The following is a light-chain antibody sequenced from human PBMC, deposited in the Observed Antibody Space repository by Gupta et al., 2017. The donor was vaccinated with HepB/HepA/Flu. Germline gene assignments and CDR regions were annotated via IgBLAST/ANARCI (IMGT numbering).Light chain of an antibody. CDR3: AAWDDSMNGWV. CDR1: SSNIGSNT. CDR2: SNN. J-gene: IGLJ3*02. V-gene: IGLV1-44*01. Sequence: QSVLPNPPSSSASLVRRVTISCSGSSSNIGSNTVNWYQQITGTAPKLLIYSNNQRPSGVPDRFYGSKSGTAASLAISGLQAEDEADYYCAAWDDSMNGWVFGGGTKLTVL.